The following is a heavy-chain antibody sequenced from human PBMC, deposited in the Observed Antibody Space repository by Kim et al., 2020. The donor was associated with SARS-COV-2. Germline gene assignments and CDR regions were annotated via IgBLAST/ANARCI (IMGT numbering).Heavy chain of an antibody. CDR3: ARDIVVNTPSYYYYGMDV. CDR1: GFTVSSNY. D-gene: IGHD3-22*01. V-gene: IGHV3-53*04. J-gene: IGHJ6*02. Sequence: GGSLRLSCAASGFTVSSNYMSWVRQAPGKGVEWVSVIYSGGSTYYADSVKGRFTISRHNSKNTLYLQMNSLRAEDTAVYYCARDIVVNTPSYYYYGMDVWGQGTTVTVSS. CDR2: IYSGGST.